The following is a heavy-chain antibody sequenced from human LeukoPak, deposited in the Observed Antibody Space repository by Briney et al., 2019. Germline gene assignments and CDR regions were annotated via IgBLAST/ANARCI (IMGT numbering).Heavy chain of an antibody. D-gene: IGHD6-19*01. CDR2: IIGSGGST. CDR3: GQGLVLSDEVDY. J-gene: IGHJ4*02. Sequence: GGSLRLSCAASGFTFSSYAMSWVRQAPGKGLEWVSAIIGSGGSTYSAASGRGRFTLPRNYPKNTLYLQMNSLRAEDTAVYYCGQGLVLSDEVDYWGQGTLVTVSS. CDR1: GFTFSSYA. V-gene: IGHV3-23*01.